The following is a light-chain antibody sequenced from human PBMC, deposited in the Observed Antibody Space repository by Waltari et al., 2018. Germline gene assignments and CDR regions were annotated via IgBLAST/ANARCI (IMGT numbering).Light chain of an antibody. CDR2: EVS. CDR1: GPDVGGSKY. J-gene: IGLJ2*01. Sequence: QSALTQPASVSGPPGQSITIHCPGSGPDVGGSKYVSWYHQYPGKVPKLLLYEVSNRPSGVSDRFSGSKSGNTAYLTISGLQAEDEADYYCGSFAVRSTLLFGGGTKLTVL. V-gene: IGLV2-14*01. CDR3: GSFAVRSTLL.